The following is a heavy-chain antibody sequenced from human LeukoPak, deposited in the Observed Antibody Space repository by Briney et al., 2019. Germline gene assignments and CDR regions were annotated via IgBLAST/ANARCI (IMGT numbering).Heavy chain of an antibody. J-gene: IGHJ5*02. D-gene: IGHD6-19*01. V-gene: IGHV4-34*01. CDR2: INHSGST. CDR3: ARRVSGWYSNCWFDP. CDR1: GGSFSGYY. Sequence: PSETLSLTCAVYGGSFSGYYWSWIRQPPGKGLEWIGEINHSGSTNYNPSLKSRVTISVDTPKNQFSLKLSSVTAADTAVYYYARRVSGWYSNCWFDPWGQGTLVAVSS.